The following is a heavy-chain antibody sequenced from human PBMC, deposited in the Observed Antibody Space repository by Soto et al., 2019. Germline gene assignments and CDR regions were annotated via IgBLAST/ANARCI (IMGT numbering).Heavy chain of an antibody. J-gene: IGHJ5*01. V-gene: IGHV1-69*01. Sequence: QVQLVQSGAEVKNPGASVKVSCKASGGGFRNYAINWVRQATGQGLEWMGGIIPVFGTADYPQKFQCRVTITADESTTTAYMELTSLKTEDTAVYFCARDRWGSYSFDSWGQGTLVTVAS. CDR3: ARDRWGSYSFDS. CDR2: IIPVFGTA. CDR1: GGGFRNYA. D-gene: IGHD1-26*01.